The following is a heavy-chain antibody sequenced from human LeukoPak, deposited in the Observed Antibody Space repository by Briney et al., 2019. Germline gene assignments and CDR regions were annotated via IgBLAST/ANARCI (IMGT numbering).Heavy chain of an antibody. J-gene: IGHJ6*02. CDR2: ISAYNGNT. CDR1: GYTFTSYG. CDR3: ARDYGGSYYYGMDV. Sequence: ASVKVSCKASGYTFTSYGISWVRQAPRQGLEWMGWISAYNGNTNYAQKLQGRVTMTTDTSTSTAYMELRSLRSDDTAVYYCARDYGGSYYYGMDVWGQGTTVTVSS. V-gene: IGHV1-18*01. D-gene: IGHD1-26*01.